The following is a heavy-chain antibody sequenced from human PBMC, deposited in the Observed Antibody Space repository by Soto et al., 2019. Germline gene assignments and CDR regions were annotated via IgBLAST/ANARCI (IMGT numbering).Heavy chain of an antibody. Sequence: QVQLQESGPGLVKPSETLSLTCTVSGGSVSSGSYYWSWIRQPPGKGLEWIGYIYYSGSTNYNPSLKSRGTISVDTSKNQFSLKLSSVTAADTAVYYCARGGSGYSFKDGYYYGMDVWGQGTTVTVSS. J-gene: IGHJ6*02. V-gene: IGHV4-61*01. D-gene: IGHD3-22*01. CDR1: GGSVSSGSYY. CDR2: IYYSGST. CDR3: ARGGSGYSFKDGYYYGMDV.